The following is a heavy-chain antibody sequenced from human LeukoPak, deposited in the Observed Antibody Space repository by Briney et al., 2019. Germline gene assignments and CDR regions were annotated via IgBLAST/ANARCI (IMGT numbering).Heavy chain of an antibody. J-gene: IGHJ4*02. V-gene: IGHV1-18*01. CDR3: ARKVITMVRGVTTKIFDY. CDR2: ISGYNGNT. CDR1: GYTFTTYG. Sequence: ASVKVSCKASGYTFTTYGIGWVRQAPGQGLEWMGWISGYNGNTNYAENLQGRVTMTTDTSTSTAYMELRSLRSDDTAVYYCARKVITMVRGVTTKIFDYWGQGTLVTVSS. D-gene: IGHD3-10*01.